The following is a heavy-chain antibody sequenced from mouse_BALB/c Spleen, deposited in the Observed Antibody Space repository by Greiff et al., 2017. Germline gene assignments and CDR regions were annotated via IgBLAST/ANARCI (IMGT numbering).Heavy chain of an antibody. CDR2: INPSNGGT. Sequence: QVQLQQSGAELVKPGASVKLSCKASGYTFTSYYMYWVKQRPGQGLEWIGEINPSNGGTNFNEKFKSKATLTVDKSSSTAYMQLSSLTSEDSAVYYCTRSTMITMCAYWGQGTLVTVSA. CDR1: GYTFTSYY. CDR3: TRSTMITMCAY. V-gene: IGHV1S81*02. D-gene: IGHD2-4*01. J-gene: IGHJ3*01.